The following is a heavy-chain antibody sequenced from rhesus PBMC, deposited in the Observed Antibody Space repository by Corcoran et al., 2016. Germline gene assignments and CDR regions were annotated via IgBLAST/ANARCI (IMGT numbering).Heavy chain of an antibody. D-gene: IGHD3-16*01. CDR1: GGSISSSNW. Sequence: QVQLQESGPGLVKPSETLSLTCAVSGGSISSSNWWSWIRQPPGKGLEWIGYLSGSGGSTYYNPSLKRRVTISEGTSTNQFSLKLSSVTSADTAVDYCARDYSGSYYYFWGQGVLVTVSS. V-gene: IGHV4S19*01. J-gene: IGHJ4*01. CDR3: ARDYSGSYYYF. CDR2: LSGSGGST.